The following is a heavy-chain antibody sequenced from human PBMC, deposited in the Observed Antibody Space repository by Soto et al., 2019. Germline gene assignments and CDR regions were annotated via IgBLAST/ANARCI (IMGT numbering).Heavy chain of an antibody. Sequence: QVQLVESGGGLVKPVGSLRLSCAASGFTFSDYYMTWIRQAPGKGLEWVSYISSSGSAIYYADSVKGRFTISRDNAKNSLYLQMNSLRAADTAVYYCARELAPAAMADGFDIWGQGTIVTVSS. CDR3: ARELAPAAMADGFDI. CDR2: ISSSGSAI. CDR1: GFTFSDYY. V-gene: IGHV3-11*01. D-gene: IGHD2-2*01. J-gene: IGHJ3*02.